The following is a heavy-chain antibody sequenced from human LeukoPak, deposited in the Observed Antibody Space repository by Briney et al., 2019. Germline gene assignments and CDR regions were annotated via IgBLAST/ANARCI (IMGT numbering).Heavy chain of an antibody. CDR3: ARGYMVRGVIKPLDY. CDR2: INPNSGGT. J-gene: IGHJ4*02. V-gene: IGHV1-2*02. D-gene: IGHD3-10*01. Sequence: ASVKVSCKASGYTFTGYYMHWVRQAPGQGLEWMGWINPNSGGTNYAQKFQGRVTMTRDTSISTAYMELSRLRSDDTTVYYCARGYMVRGVIKPLDYWGQGTLVTVSS. CDR1: GYTFTGYY.